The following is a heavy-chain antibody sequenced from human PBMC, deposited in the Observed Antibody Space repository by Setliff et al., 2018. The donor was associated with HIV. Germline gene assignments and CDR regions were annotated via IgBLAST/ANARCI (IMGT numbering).Heavy chain of an antibody. V-gene: IGHV4-34*01. J-gene: IGHJ4*02. CDR1: GGSFSGYY. D-gene: IGHD6-13*01. CDR2: IKHDGKT. CDR3: ARHRRGAAAGTGTFDY. Sequence: SETLSLTCAVYGGSFSGYYWSWIRQSPGMGLEWIGEIKHDGKTNYNSSLKGRIVMSVDTSKNQFSLKLSSVTAADTAVYYCARHRRGAAAGTGTFDYWGQGTLVTVSS.